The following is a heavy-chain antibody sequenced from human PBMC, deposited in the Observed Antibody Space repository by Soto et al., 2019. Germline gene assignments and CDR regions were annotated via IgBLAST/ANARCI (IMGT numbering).Heavy chain of an antibody. V-gene: IGHV4-59*01. J-gene: IGHJ6*02. CDR2: IYYSGST. D-gene: IGHD2-15*01. CDR1: GGSISSYY. Sequence: QVQLQESGPGLVKPSETLSLTCTVSGGSISSYYWSWIRQPPGKGLEWIGYIYYSGSTNYNPSLKSRVTISVDTFKNQFSLKLSSVTAADTAVYYCARAAVARDYYYYYGMDVWGQGTTVTVSS. CDR3: ARAAVARDYYYYYGMDV.